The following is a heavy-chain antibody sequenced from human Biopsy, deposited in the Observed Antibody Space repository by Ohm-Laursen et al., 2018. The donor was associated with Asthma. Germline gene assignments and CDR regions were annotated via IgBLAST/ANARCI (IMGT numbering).Heavy chain of an antibody. J-gene: IGHJ4*02. D-gene: IGHD3-16*01. Sequence: TLSLTCTVSGGSISSGAYYWSWVRQPPGKGPEWIGYIYYIGSTYYNPSLKSRVAISLDTSKNQFSLKLSSVTVADTAVYFCARRGGVRRYFDYWGQGTLVTVSS. CDR1: GGSISSGAYY. CDR3: ARRGGVRRYFDY. V-gene: IGHV4-30-4*01. CDR2: IYYIGST.